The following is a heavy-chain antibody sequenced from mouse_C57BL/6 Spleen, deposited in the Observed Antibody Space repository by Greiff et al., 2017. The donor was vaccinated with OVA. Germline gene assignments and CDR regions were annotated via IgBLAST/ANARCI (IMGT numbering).Heavy chain of an antibody. V-gene: IGHV1-42*01. CDR3: AGGGNVDY. D-gene: IGHD2-1*01. J-gene: IGHJ2*01. CDR2: INPSTGGT. Sequence: EVMLVESGPELVKPGASVKISCKASGYSFTGYYMNWVKQSPEKSLEWIGEINPSTGGTTYNQKFKAKATLTVDKSSSTAYMQLKSLTSEDSAVYYCAGGGNVDYWGQGTTLTVSS. CDR1: GYSFTGYY.